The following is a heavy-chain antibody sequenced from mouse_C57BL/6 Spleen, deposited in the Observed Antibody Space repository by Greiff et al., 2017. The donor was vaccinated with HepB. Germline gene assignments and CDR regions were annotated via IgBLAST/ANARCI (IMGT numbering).Heavy chain of an antibody. D-gene: IGHD1-1*01. Sequence: VQLVESGPGLVAPSQSLSITCTVSGFSLTSYGVDWVRQSPGKGLEWLGVIWGVGSTNYNSALKSRLSISKDNSKRQVFLKMNSLQTDDTAMYYCASLITTAYYAMDYWGQGTSVTVSS. V-gene: IGHV2-6*01. CDR2: IWGVGST. CDR1: GFSLTSYG. J-gene: IGHJ4*01. CDR3: ASLITTAYYAMDY.